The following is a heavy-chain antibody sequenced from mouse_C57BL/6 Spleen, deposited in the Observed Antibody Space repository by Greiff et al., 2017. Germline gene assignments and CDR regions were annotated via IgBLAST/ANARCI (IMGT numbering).Heavy chain of an antibody. J-gene: IGHJ2*01. D-gene: IGHD1-1*01. V-gene: IGHV1-82*01. Sequence: QVQLQQSGPELVKPGASVQISCKASGYAFSSSWMNWVKQRPGKGLEWIGRIYPGDGDTNYNGKFKGKATLTADKSSSTAYMQLSSLTSEDSAVYFCARGLITTVVVDYWGQGTTLTVSS. CDR3: ARGLITTVVVDY. CDR2: IYPGDGDT. CDR1: GYAFSSSW.